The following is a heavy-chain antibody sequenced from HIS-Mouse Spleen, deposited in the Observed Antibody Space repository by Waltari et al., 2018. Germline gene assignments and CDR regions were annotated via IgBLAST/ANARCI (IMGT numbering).Heavy chain of an antibody. CDR1: GGSFSGYY. Sequence: QVQLQQWGAGLLKPSETLSLTCAVYGGSFSGYYWSWIRQPPEKGLEWIGETNHSGSTNYNPSLKSRITISVDTSKNQFSLKLSSVTAADTAVYYCAGYNWNYGTDYWGQGTLVTVSS. CDR2: TNHSGST. D-gene: IGHD1-7*01. J-gene: IGHJ4*02. V-gene: IGHV4-34*01. CDR3: AGYNWNYGTDY.